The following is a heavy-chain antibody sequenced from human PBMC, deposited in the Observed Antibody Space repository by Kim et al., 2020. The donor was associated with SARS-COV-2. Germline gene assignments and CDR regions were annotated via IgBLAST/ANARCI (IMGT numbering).Heavy chain of an antibody. CDR3: AKVEWLQFRGPSDYYYGMDV. CDR2: ISGDGGST. Sequence: GGSLRLSCAASGFTFDDYAMHWVCQAPGKGLEWVSLISGDGGSTYYADSVKGRFTISRDNSKNSLYLQMNSLRTEDTALYYCAKVEWLQFRGPSDYYYGMDVWGQGTTVTVSS. V-gene: IGHV3-43*02. D-gene: IGHD5-12*01. CDR1: GFTFDDYA. J-gene: IGHJ6*02.